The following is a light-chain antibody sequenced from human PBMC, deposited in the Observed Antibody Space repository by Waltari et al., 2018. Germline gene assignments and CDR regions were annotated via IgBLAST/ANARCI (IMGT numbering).Light chain of an antibody. CDR2: WAS. V-gene: IGKV4-1*01. J-gene: IGKJ4*01. CDR3: QQYYTTPPLT. Sequence: DIVMTQSPDSLAVSLGERATINCKSSQSVLYSTNNKNYLAWYQQEPGQPTKLHIYWASGRESGVPDRFSGSGSGTDFTLTISSLQAEDVAVYYCQQYYTTPPLTFGGGTKVEIK. CDR1: QSVLYSTNNKNY.